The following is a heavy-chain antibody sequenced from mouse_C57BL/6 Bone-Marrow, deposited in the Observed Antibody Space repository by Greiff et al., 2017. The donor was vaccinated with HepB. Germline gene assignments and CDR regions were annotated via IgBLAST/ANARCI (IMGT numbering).Heavy chain of an antibody. CDR2: ISSGSSTI. V-gene: IGHV5-17*01. CDR1: GFTFSDYG. CDR3: ALRDYYAMDY. J-gene: IGHJ4*01. Sequence: EVQRVESGGGLVKPGGSLKLSCAASGFTFSDYGMHWVRQAPEKGLEWVAYISSGSSTIYYADTVKGRFTISRDNAKNTLFLQMTSLRSEDTAKYYCALRDYYAMDYWGQGTSVTVSS.